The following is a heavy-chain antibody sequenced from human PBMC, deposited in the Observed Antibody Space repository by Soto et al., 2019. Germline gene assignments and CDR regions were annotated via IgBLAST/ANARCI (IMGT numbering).Heavy chain of an antibody. CDR2: IFAVFGSP. Sequence: QVQLVQSGTVMRKPGSSVKVSCKASGDTLDIYTFNWVRQAPGQGLEWMGGIFAVFGSPHYAEKFQDRLTITADESTTTAYMELRNMRSEDTAVYYCATNGSSVVFDSWGQGTLVTVSS. D-gene: IGHD1-26*01. CDR1: GDTLDIYT. V-gene: IGHV1-69*01. CDR3: ATNGSSVVFDS. J-gene: IGHJ4*02.